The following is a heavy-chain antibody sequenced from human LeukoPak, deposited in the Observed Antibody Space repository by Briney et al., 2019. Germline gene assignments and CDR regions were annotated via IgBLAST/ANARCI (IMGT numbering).Heavy chain of an antibody. CDR1: GFTFSSYA. J-gene: IGHJ4*02. Sequence: PGGSLRLSCAASGFTFSSYAMSWVRQAPGKGLDWVSTISGFGVSTHYADSVKGRFTISRDNSKNTLYLQMDGLRADGTAVYYCAKHRMVRAIITDYYFNYWGQGTLVTVSS. CDR3: AKHRMVRAIITDYYFNY. D-gene: IGHD3-10*01. CDR2: ISGFGVST. V-gene: IGHV3-23*01.